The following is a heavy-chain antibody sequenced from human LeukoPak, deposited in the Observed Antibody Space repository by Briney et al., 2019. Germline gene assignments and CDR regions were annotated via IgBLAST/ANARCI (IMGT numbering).Heavy chain of an antibody. V-gene: IGHV3-30-3*01. Sequence: PGGSLRLSCAASGFTFSSYAMHWVRQAPGKGLEWVAVISYDGSNKYYADSVKGRFTISRDNSKNTLYLQMNSLRAEDTAVYYCAREGPGYCSSTSCSYMDVWGKGTRSPSP. CDR3: AREGPGYCSSTSCSYMDV. CDR2: ISYDGSNK. D-gene: IGHD2-2*01. J-gene: IGHJ6*03. CDR1: GFTFSSYA.